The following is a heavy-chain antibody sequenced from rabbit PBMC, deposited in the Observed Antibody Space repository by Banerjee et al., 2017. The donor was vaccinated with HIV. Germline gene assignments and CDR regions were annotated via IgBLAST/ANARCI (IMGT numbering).Heavy chain of an antibody. CDR1: GSDISSNA. CDR2: INTSRGNT. D-gene: IGHD7-1*01. Sequence: QEQLEESGGGLVQPEGSLTLTCKASGSDISSNAICWVRQAPGKGLEWIACINTSRGNTVYATWAKGRFTISRTSSTTVALQMTSLTAAVTATYFCAKTGTVNRGLDLWGPGTLVTVS. V-gene: IGHV1S45*01. J-gene: IGHJ6*01. CDR3: AKTGTVNRGLDL.